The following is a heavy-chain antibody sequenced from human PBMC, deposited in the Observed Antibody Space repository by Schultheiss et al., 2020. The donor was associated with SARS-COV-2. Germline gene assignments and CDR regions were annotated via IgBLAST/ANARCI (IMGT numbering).Heavy chain of an antibody. D-gene: IGHD3-10*01. CDR1: GGSFSGYY. J-gene: IGHJ4*02. Sequence: SQTLSLTCAVYGGSFSGYYWSWIRQPPGKGLEWIGYIYYSGSTYYNPSLKRRVTVSVDTSKNQFSLNLDSVTAADTAVYYCARVSLRGSDYWGQGTLVTVSS. V-gene: IGHV4-59*01. CDR3: ARVSLRGSDY. CDR2: IYYSGST.